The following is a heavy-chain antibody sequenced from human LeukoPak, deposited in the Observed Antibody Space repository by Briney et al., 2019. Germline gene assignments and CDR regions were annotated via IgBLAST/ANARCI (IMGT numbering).Heavy chain of an antibody. J-gene: IGHJ4*02. CDR1: GGSFSGYY. V-gene: IGHV4-34*12. Sequence: SETLSLTCAVYGGSFSGYYWSWIRQPPEKGLEWIGEIIHSGSTNYNPSLKSRVTISVDTSKNQFSLKLSSVTAADTAVYYCARELGYCSGGSCYSIRQRYYFDYWGQGTLVTVSS. CDR2: IIHSGST. D-gene: IGHD2-15*01. CDR3: ARELGYCSGGSCYSIRQRYYFDY.